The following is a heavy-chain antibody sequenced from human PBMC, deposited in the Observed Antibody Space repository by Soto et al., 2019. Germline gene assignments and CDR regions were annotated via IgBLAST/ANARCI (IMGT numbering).Heavy chain of an antibody. J-gene: IGHJ4*01. V-gene: IGHV3-23*01. CDR1: GFTFSSYA. D-gene: IGHD6-13*01. Sequence: GGSLRLSCAASGFTFSSYAMSWLRQAPGKGLEWVSAISGSGGSTYYADSVKGRFTISRDNSKNTLYLQMNSLRAEDTAVYYCAKENGYGSSWFEFDYLGQGNLVPVSS. CDR3: AKENGYGSSWFEFDY. CDR2: ISGSGGST.